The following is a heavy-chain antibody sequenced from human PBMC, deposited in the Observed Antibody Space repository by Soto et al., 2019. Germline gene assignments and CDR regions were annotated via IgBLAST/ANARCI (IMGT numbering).Heavy chain of an antibody. J-gene: IGHJ4*02. Sequence: VASVKVSCKASGYTFTSYGISWVRQAPGQGLEWMGWISAYNGNTNYAQKLQGRVTMTTDTSTSTAYMELRSLRSDDTAVYYCARVRGGYSHYYFDYWGQGTLVTVPQ. CDR3: ARVRGGYSHYYFDY. CDR2: ISAYNGNT. CDR1: GYTFTSYG. D-gene: IGHD5-12*01. V-gene: IGHV1-18*01.